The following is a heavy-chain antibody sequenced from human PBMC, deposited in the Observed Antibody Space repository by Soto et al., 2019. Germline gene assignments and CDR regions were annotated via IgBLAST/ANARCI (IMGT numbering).Heavy chain of an antibody. D-gene: IGHD1-1*01. J-gene: IGHJ6*02. CDR2: FIPIFGNA. CDR3: AAECPTGTTEDYYYYGMGV. V-gene: IGHV1-69*06. CDR1: GDTFSRYA. Sequence: SPVKVYRKTSGDTFSRYAISWLSQNTRQGLEGMGGFIPIFGNANYAQKFQGRVTITGDMSTSTAYMELSSLRSEDTAVYYCAAECPTGTTEDYYYYGMGVWGQGTTVTGSS.